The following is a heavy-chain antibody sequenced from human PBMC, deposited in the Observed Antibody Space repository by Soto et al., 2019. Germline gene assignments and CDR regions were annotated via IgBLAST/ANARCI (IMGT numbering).Heavy chain of an antibody. CDR3: ARDLFGEYYFDY. Sequence: PSETLSLTCTVFGGSISSYYWSWIRQPPGKGLEWIGYIYYSGSTNYNPSLKSRVTILVDTSKNQFSLKLSSVTAADTAVYYCARDLFGEYYFDYWGQGTLVTVSS. V-gene: IGHV4-59*01. J-gene: IGHJ4*02. CDR2: IYYSGST. D-gene: IGHD3-10*01. CDR1: GGSISSYY.